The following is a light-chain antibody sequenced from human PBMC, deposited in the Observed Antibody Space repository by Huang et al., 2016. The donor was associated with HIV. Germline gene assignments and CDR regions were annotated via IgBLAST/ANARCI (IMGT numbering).Light chain of an antibody. CDR3: QQYFRTPLT. CDR2: WAS. J-gene: IGKJ4*01. Sequence: DIVMTQSADSLAVSLGERATIKCRSSQSLLDNSNNKVKLALYQQNPGHPPKLLIYWASTRESAVPDRFSGSGSGTDVTLTISSLQAEDVAVYYCQQYFRTPLTFGGGTKVEIK. CDR1: QSLLDNSNNKVK. V-gene: IGKV4-1*01.